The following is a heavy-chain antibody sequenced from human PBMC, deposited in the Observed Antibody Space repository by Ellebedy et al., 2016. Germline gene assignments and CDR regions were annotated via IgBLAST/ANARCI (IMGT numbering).Heavy chain of an antibody. CDR1: GFTFSRFD. CDR2: ISNDGNDE. D-gene: IGHD3-22*01. Sequence: GGSLRLXXAAPGFTFSRFDIHWVRQAQGKGLEWVAAISNDGNDENYGASVKGRFSISRDNSKNRVYLQMSSLRVEDTAVYSCARVRSPDYSTNYDLDVWGQGTTVTVSS. V-gene: IGHV3-30*03. CDR3: ARVRSPDYSTNYDLDV. J-gene: IGHJ6*02.